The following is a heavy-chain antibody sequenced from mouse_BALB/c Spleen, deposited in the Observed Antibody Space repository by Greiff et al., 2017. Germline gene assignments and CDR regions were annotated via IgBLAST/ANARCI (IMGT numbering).Heavy chain of an antibody. CDR3: ARLYGLYAMDY. CDR1: GYTFTSYW. CDR2: INPSNGRT. V-gene: IGHV1S81*02. D-gene: IGHD1-2*01. J-gene: IGHJ4*01. Sequence: QVQLQQPGAELVKPGASVKLSCKASGYTFTSYWMHWVKQRPGQGLEWIGEINPSNGRTNYNEKFKSKATLTVDKSSSTAYMQLSSLTSEDSAVYYCARLYGLYAMDYWGQGTSVTVSS.